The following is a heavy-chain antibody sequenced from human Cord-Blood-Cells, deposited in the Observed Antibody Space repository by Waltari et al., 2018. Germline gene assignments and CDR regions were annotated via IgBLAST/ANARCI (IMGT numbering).Heavy chain of an antibody. Sequence: QVQLQQSGAGPLKPSETMSLTCAVYGGSFSGYYWRWFLRPPGKGLEWIGEINHSGSTNYDPSLKSRVTISVDTSKNQFSLKLSSVTAADTAVYYCARGGAYYYGSGSYNYWGQGTLVTVSS. CDR1: GGSFSGYY. CDR3: ARGGAYYYGSGSYNY. V-gene: IGHV4-34*01. CDR2: INHSGST. J-gene: IGHJ4*02. D-gene: IGHD3-10*01.